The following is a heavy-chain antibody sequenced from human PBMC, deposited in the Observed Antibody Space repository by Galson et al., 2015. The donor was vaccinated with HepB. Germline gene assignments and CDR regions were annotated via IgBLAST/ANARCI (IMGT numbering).Heavy chain of an antibody. V-gene: IGHV3-30*02. Sequence: SLRLSCAASGFTFSSYGMHWVRQAPGKGLEWVAFIRYDGSNKYYADSVKGRFTISRDNSKNTLYLQMNSLRAEDTAVYYCAKGVSRYWYFDLWGRGTLVTVSP. D-gene: IGHD3-10*01. J-gene: IGHJ2*01. CDR3: AKGVSRYWYFDL. CDR2: IRYDGSNK. CDR1: GFTFSSYG.